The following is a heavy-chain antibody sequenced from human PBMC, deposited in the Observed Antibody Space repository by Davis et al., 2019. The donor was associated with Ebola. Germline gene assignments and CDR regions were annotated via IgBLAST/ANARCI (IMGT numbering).Heavy chain of an antibody. CDR3: ASGYCGGDCYAFDI. J-gene: IGHJ3*02. D-gene: IGHD2-21*01. CDR2: ISGYNGNT. Sequence: ASVKVSCTASGYTFTSYGISWVRQAPGQGLEWMGWISGYNGNTNYAQKFQGRVTMTTDTSTSTAYMELRSLRSDDTAVYYCASGYCGGDCYAFDIWGQGTMVTVSS. V-gene: IGHV1-18*01. CDR1: GYTFTSYG.